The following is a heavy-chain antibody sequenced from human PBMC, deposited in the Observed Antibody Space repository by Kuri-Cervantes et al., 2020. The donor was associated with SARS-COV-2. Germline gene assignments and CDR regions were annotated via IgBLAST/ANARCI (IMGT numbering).Heavy chain of an antibody. CDR3: ARVGRAGPFDY. D-gene: IGHD6-13*01. V-gene: IGHV4-38-2*02. CDR2: IYHSGST. CDR1: GYSFSSGYY. J-gene: IGHJ4*02. Sequence: SETLSLTCTVSGYSFSSGYYWGWIRQPPGKGLEWIGSIYHSGSTYYNPSLKSRVTISVDTSKNQFSLKLSSVTAADTAVYYCARVGRAGPFDYWGQGTLVTVSS.